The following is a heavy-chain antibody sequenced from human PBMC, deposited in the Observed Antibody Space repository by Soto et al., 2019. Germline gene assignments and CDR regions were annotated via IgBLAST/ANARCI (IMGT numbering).Heavy chain of an antibody. CDR2: IYWDGDK. J-gene: IGHJ5*02. D-gene: IGHD3-3*01. CDR3: AHRATMTIFGLIIDNGIWFDP. CDR1: GFSLSTSGAA. V-gene: IGHV2-5*02. Sequence: QINLIESGPTLGKPTQTLTLTCTFSGFSLSTSGAAVGWVRQPPGRALEWLALIYWDGDKRYNASLGNRLTITKDTSLNQVVLTLTNVDPADTATYYCAHRATMTIFGLIIDNGIWFDPWGQGTRVIVSS.